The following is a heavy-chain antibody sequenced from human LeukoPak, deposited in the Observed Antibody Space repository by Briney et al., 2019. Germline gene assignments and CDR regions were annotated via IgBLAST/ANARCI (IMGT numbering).Heavy chain of an antibody. CDR2: IYYSGST. CDR3: ARTGGFGGATGY. Sequence: SETLSLTCAVYGGSFSGYYWSWIRQPPGKGLEWVGYIYYSGSTNYNPSLKSRVTMSVVTSKNQFSLKLSSVTAADTAVYYCARTGGFGGATGYWGQGTLVTVSS. J-gene: IGHJ4*02. V-gene: IGHV4-59*01. D-gene: IGHD1-26*01. CDR1: GGSFSGYY.